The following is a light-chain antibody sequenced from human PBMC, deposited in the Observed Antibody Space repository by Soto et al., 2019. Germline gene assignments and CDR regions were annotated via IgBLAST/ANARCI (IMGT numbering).Light chain of an antibody. Sequence: QSVLTQPASVSGSPGQSITISCTGTSSDVGGYNHVSWYQQHPGKAPKLMIYDVSKRPSGVPDRFSGSKSGNTASLTISGLQAEDEADYYCCSYAGSHWVFGGGTKLTVL. CDR3: CSYAGSHWV. V-gene: IGLV2-11*01. CDR1: SSDVGGYNH. CDR2: DVS. J-gene: IGLJ3*02.